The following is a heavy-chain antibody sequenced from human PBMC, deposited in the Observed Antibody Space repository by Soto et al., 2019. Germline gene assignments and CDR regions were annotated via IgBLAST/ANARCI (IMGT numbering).Heavy chain of an antibody. CDR2: INHSGST. Sequence: SETLSLTCAVYGGSFSGYYWTWIRQPPGTGLEWIGEINHSGSTNYNPSLKSRVTISVDTSKNQFSLKLSSVTAADTAVYYCESYGWGSYPRFDPWGQLTLVPVSS. D-gene: IGHD3-10*01. V-gene: IGHV4-34*01. J-gene: IGHJ5*02. CDR1: GGSFSGYY. CDR3: ESYGWGSYPRFDP.